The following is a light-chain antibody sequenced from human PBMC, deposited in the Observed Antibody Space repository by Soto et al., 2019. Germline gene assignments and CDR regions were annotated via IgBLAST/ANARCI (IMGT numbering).Light chain of an antibody. Sequence: EIVLTQSPATLSLSPGERATLSCRASQSVSSSLAWFQHKPGQAPRLLIYDASNRATGIPARFSGSGSGTDFTLTSSSLEPEDLAVYYCQQRSNWPRTFGQGTKLEIK. V-gene: IGKV3-11*01. CDR3: QQRSNWPRT. CDR1: QSVSSS. CDR2: DAS. J-gene: IGKJ2*01.